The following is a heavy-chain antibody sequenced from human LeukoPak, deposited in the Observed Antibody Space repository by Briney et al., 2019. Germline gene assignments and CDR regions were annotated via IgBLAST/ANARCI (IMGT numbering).Heavy chain of an antibody. J-gene: IGHJ5*02. CDR2: IYYSGSA. V-gene: IGHV4-31*03. CDR3: ARRYNWNYGFDP. D-gene: IGHD1-7*01. CDR1: GGSISSGGYY. Sequence: ASETLSLTCTVSGGSISSGGYYYSWIRQHPGKGLEWIGHIYYSGSAFYNPSLKSRGTMSIDTSKNQFSLKLSSVTAADTAVYYCARRYNWNYGFDPWGQGTLVTVSS.